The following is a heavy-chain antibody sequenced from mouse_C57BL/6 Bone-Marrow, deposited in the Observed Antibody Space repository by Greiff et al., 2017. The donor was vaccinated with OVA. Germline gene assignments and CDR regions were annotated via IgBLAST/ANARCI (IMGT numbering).Heavy chain of an antibody. CDR3: ARSGDYDGN. CDR2: IYPGDGNT. CDR1: GYAFSSSW. D-gene: IGHD2-4*01. V-gene: IGHV1-82*01. J-gene: IGHJ2*01. Sequence: QVQLKQSGPELVKPGASVKISCKASGYAFSSSWMNWVKQRPGKGLEWIGRIYPGDGNTNYNGKFKGKATLTADKSSSTAYMQLSSLTSEDSAVYFCARSGDYDGNWGQGTTLTVSS.